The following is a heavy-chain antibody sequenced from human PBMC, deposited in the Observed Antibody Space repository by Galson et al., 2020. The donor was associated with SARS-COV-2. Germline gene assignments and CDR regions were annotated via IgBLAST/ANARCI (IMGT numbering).Heavy chain of an antibody. CDR2: IRSDGNNK. CDR3: AKSRQHGDSGLVYFYY. Sequence: GGSLRLSCAASGFTFSSYGIHWVRQAPGKGLEWGAFIRSDGNNKYYADSVKGRFTISRDNSKNTVYLQMSSLRAEDTAVHYCAKSRQHGDSGLVYFYYWGQGTLVIVSS. J-gene: IGHJ4*02. CDR1: GFTFSSYG. D-gene: IGHD4-17*01. V-gene: IGHV3-30*02.